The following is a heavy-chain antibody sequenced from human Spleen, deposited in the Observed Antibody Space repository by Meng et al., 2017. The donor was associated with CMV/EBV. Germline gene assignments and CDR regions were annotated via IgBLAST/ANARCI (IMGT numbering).Heavy chain of an antibody. J-gene: IGHJ6*02. Sequence: GESLKISCAAFGFTFSSYSMHWVRQAPGKGLEWVAVIWYDGSNKYYADSVKGRFTISRDNSKNTLYLQMNSLRAEDTAVYYCAKDLRGYGMDVWGQGTTVTVSS. CDR2: IWYDGSNK. CDR3: AKDLRGYGMDV. CDR1: GFTFSSYS. V-gene: IGHV3-33*06.